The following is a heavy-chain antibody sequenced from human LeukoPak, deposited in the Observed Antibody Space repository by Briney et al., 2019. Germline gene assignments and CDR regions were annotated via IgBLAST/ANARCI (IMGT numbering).Heavy chain of an antibody. D-gene: IGHD6-19*01. V-gene: IGHV1-69*04. J-gene: IGHJ4*02. CDR2: IIPIFGIA. Sequence: SVKVFCKASGGTFSSYGISWVRQAPGQGLEWMGRIIPIFGIANYAQKFRGRVTITADKSTSTAYMELSSLRSEDTAVYYCARAGSGWYGGDFDYGGQGTLVTVSS. CDR3: ARAGSGWYGGDFDY. CDR1: GGTFSSYG.